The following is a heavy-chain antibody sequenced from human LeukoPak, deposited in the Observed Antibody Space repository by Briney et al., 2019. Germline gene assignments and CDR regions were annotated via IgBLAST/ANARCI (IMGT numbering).Heavy chain of an antibody. J-gene: IGHJ4*02. Sequence: GGSLRLSCAASGFTFSNYAMTWVRQAPGKGLEWVSVISGSGGSTYCADSVKGRFTISRDNSKNTLYLQMNSLRAEDTAVYYCANGGLWLPTRSDWGQGTRVTVSS. D-gene: IGHD5-18*01. V-gene: IGHV3-23*01. CDR1: GFTFSNYA. CDR2: ISGSGGST. CDR3: ANGGLWLPTRSD.